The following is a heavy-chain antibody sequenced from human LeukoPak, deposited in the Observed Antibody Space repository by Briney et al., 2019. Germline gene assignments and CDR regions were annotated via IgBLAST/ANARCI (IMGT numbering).Heavy chain of an antibody. CDR1: GFTFSRHS. D-gene: IGHD3-10*01. CDR3: ARDYGSRDGSGGYYYYMDV. Sequence: GGSLRLSCAASGFTFSRHSINWVRQAPGKGLEWVSSISSSSSYIYYADSVKGRFTISRDNAKNSLYLQMNSLRAEDTAVYYCARDYGSRDGSGGYYYYMDVWGKGTTVIISS. V-gene: IGHV3-21*01. CDR2: ISSSSSYI. J-gene: IGHJ6*03.